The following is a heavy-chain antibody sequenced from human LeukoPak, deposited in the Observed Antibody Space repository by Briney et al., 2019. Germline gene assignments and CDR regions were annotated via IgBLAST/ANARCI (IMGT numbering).Heavy chain of an antibody. CDR3: ARVVSWFGIYYFDY. V-gene: IGHV4-4*07. CDR1: GGSISSYY. J-gene: IGHJ4*02. D-gene: IGHD3-10*01. Sequence: SETLSLTSTVSGGSISSYYWSWIRQPAGKGLEWIGRIYTSGSTNYNPSLKSRVTMSVDTSKNQFSLKLSSVTAADTAVYYCARVVSWFGIYYFDYWGQGTLVTVSS. CDR2: IYTSGST.